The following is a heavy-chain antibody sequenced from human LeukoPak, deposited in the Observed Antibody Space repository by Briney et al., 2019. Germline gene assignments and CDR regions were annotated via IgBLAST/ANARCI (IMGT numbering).Heavy chain of an antibody. Sequence: GGSLRLSCDASGFSLRTHSMNWVRQAPGKGLEWVSSISISSNYIYYADSVKGRFTISRDNAKNSLYLQMNDLRVEDTALYFCTRDGHGDGFLTGYAYFGMDAWGQGTTVTVSS. V-gene: IGHV3-21*01. D-gene: IGHD3-9*01. CDR1: GFSLRTHS. CDR3: TRDGHGDGFLTGYAYFGMDA. J-gene: IGHJ6*02. CDR2: ISISSNYI.